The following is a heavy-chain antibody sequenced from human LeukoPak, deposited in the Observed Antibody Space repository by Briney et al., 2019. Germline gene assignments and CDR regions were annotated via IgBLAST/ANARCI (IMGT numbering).Heavy chain of an antibody. V-gene: IGHV3-74*01. D-gene: IGHD1-26*01. Sequence: GGPLRLSCAASGFTFSSNWLHWVRHAPGKGLVWVSRINSDGSSTNYADSVKGRFTISRDNAKNTLYLQMNSLRAEDTAVYYCARALGSPLDYWGQGTLVTVSS. CDR3: ARALGSPLDY. J-gene: IGHJ4*02. CDR2: INSDGSST. CDR1: GFTFSSNW.